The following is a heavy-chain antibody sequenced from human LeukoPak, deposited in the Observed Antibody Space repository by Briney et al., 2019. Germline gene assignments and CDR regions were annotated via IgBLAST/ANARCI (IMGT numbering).Heavy chain of an antibody. V-gene: IGHV3-33*06. CDR2: IWHDGSEK. CDR1: GFTFSDYG. Sequence: PGGSLRLSCAASGFTFSDYGMHWVRQAPGEGLEWVAVIWHDGSEKYYGDSVKGRFTISRDDSKNTLHLQMSSLRAEDTALYYCAKGGTSSSRFDSWGQGTLVTVSS. CDR3: AKGGTSSSRFDS. D-gene: IGHD6-6*01. J-gene: IGHJ4*02.